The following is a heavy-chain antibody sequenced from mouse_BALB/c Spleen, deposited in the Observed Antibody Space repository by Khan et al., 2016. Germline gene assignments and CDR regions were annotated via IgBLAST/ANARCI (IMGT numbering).Heavy chain of an antibody. CDR2: ILPGGGTT. CDR1: GYTFSRHW. V-gene: IGHV1-9*01. CDR3: SRIYDGYAGPFTY. Sequence: QIQLVQSGAELMKPGASVKISCKATGYTFSRHWIEWVKQRPGHGLEWIGEILPGGGTTNYNEKFRGKATFTAETSSNTAYMQLSSLTSEDSAVXYSSRIYDGYAGPFTYWGQGTLVTVSA. J-gene: IGHJ3*01. D-gene: IGHD2-3*01.